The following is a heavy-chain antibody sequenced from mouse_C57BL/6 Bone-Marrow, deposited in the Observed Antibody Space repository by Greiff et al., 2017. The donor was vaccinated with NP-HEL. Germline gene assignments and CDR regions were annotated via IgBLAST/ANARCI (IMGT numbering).Heavy chain of an antibody. CDR1: GYTFTSYW. CDR3: ARRGFYYFDY. CDR2: IYPGSGST. J-gene: IGHJ2*01. V-gene: IGHV1-55*01. Sequence: QVQLKQSGAELVKPGASVKMSCKASGYTFTSYWITWVKQRPGQGLEWIGDIYPGSGSTNYNEKFKSKATLTVDTSSSTAYMQLSSLTSEDSAVYYCARRGFYYFDYWGQGTTLTVSS.